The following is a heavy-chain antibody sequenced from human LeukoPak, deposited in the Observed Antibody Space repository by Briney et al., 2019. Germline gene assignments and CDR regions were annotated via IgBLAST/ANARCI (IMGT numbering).Heavy chain of an antibody. J-gene: IGHJ4*02. CDR3: AKQLGYCSDGSCYFPY. CDR1: GFTSSSSA. Sequence: GGSLRLSCAASGFTSSSSAMSWVRQAPGKGLEWVSAISNNGGYTYYADSVQGRFTISRDNSKNTLCLQMNSLRAEDTAVYYCAKQLGYCSDGSCYFPYWGQGTLVTVSS. V-gene: IGHV3-23*01. CDR2: ISNNGGYT. D-gene: IGHD2-15*01.